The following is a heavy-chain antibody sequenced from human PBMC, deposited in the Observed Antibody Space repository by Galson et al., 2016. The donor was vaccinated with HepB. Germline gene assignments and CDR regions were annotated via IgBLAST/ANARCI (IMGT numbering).Heavy chain of an antibody. Sequence: SLRLSCAVSGITVRHNYLSWVRQAPGKGLEWVSTVSYDADTNYADSVGGRFSVSRDNSRNMVQFQMSSLRAEDKAVYYCARPDSRSHPFAFDIWGQGTVVTVSS. CDR3: ARPDSRSHPFAFDI. CDR2: VSYDADT. V-gene: IGHV3-66*02. CDR1: GITVRHNY. D-gene: IGHD3-22*01. J-gene: IGHJ3*02.